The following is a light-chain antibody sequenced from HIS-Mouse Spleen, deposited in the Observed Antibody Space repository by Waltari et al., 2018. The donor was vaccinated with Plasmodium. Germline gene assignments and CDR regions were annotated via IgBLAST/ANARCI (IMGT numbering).Light chain of an antibody. V-gene: IGKV1-8*01. CDR2: AAS. CDR3: QQYYSYLLT. Sequence: AIRMTQSPSSFSASTGDRVTITCRASQGIRSYLAWYQQKPGKAPKLLIYAASTLQSGVPSRFSGSGSETDFTLTISCLQSEDFATYYCQQYYSYLLTFGGGTKVEIK. CDR1: QGIRSY. J-gene: IGKJ4*01.